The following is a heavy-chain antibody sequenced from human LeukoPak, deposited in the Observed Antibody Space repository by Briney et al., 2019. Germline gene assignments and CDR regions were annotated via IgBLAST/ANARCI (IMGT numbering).Heavy chain of an antibody. V-gene: IGHV4-31*03. CDR3: AREGYNGYSSEGRWFDP. J-gene: IGHJ5*02. Sequence: PSQTLSLTCTVSGGTISSGGYYWSWIRQHPGKGLEWIGYIYYSGSTYYNPSLKSRVTISVDTSKNQFSLKLSSLTAADTAVYYCAREGYNGYSSEGRWFDPWGQGTLVTVSS. CDR2: IYYSGST. D-gene: IGHD6-25*01. CDR1: GGTISSGGYY.